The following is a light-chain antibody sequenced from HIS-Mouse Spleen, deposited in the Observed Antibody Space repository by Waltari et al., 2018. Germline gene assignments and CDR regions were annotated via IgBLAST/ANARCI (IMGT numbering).Light chain of an antibody. J-gene: IGKJ2*01. Sequence: EIVLTQSLAPLSLSPAERATLSFRASKSVSSNLAWYQQKPGQAPRLLIYGASTRATGIPARFSGSGSGTEFTLTISSLQSEDFAVYYCQQYNNWPPYTFGQGTKLEIK. V-gene: IGKV3-15*01. CDR3: QQYNNWPPYT. CDR2: GAS. CDR1: KSVSSN.